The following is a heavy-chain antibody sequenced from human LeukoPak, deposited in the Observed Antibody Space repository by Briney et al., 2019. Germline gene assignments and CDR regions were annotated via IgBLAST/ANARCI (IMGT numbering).Heavy chain of an antibody. J-gene: IGHJ3*02. V-gene: IGHV3-30*04. CDR1: GFTFNTYA. CDR3: AKANKVGAGPGGLDDAFDI. Sequence: PGRSLRLSCAASGFTFNTYAMYWVRQAPGKGLEWVTIISYDGNKKYYADSVRGRFTISRDNSKNTLYLQMNSLRAEDTAVYYCAKANKVGAGPGGLDDAFDIWGQGTMVTVSS. CDR2: ISYDGNKK. D-gene: IGHD1-26*01.